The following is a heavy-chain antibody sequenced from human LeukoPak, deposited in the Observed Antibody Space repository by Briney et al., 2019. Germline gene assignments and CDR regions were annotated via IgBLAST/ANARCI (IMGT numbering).Heavy chain of an antibody. D-gene: IGHD3-16*02. CDR1: GGSFSGYY. J-gene: IGHJ4*02. CDR3: ARGLPRGGVIGPRGHYFDY. V-gene: IGHV4-34*01. Sequence: PSETLSLTCAVYGGSFSGYYWSWIRQPPGKGLEWIGEINHSGSTNYNPSLKSRVTISVDTSKNQFSLKLSSVTAADTAVYYCARGLPRGGVIGPRGHYFDYWGQGTLVTVSS. CDR2: INHSGST.